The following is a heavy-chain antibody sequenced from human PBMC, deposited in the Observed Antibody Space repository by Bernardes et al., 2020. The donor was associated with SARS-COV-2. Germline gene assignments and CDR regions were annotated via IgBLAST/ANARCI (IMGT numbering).Heavy chain of an antibody. J-gene: IGHJ6*02. CDR2: ISAYNGTT. D-gene: IGHD2-8*02. V-gene: IGHV1-18*04. CDR1: GYTFTSYG. Sequence: ASVKVSCKASGYTFTSYGISWVRQAPGQGLEWMGWISAYNGTTNYAQKLQGRVTMTTDTSTSTAYMELRSLRSDDTAVYYCARTYCTGGVCYSFAGMDVWGQGTTVTVSS. CDR3: ARTYCTGGVCYSFAGMDV.